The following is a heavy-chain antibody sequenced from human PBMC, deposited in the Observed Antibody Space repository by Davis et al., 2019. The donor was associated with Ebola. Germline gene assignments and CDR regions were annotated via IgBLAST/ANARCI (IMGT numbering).Heavy chain of an antibody. CDR3: ARLRGYEAYFDF. Sequence: ASVKVSCKASGYTFTNYYMHWVRQAPGQGLEWMGIINPSAGSTSYAQKFQGRLTMTRDTSTSTVYMELSSLRSEDAALYYCARLRGYEAYFDFWGQGTVVTVSS. D-gene: IGHD3-3*01. CDR2: INPSAGST. V-gene: IGHV1-46*01. J-gene: IGHJ4*02. CDR1: GYTFTNYY.